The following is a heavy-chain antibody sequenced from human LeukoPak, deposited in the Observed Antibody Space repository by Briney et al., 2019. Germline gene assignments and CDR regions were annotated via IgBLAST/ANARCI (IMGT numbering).Heavy chain of an antibody. CDR3: ARARYCSGGSCYAEY. D-gene: IGHD2-15*01. J-gene: IGHJ4*02. CDR2: IYPGDSDT. CDR1: GYSFTTYW. Sequence: GESLKISCKGSGYSFTTYWIGWVRQMPGKGLEWMGIIYPGDSDTRYSPSFRGHVTISADKSIGTAYLQWSSLKASDTAMYYCARARYCSGGSCYAEYWGQGTLVTVSS. V-gene: IGHV5-51*01.